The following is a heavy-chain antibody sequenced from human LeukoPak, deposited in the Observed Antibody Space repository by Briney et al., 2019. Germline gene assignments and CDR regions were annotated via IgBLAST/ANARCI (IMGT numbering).Heavy chain of an antibody. Sequence: PSETLSLTFSVPGGPISSYYGSWIPQPPAKGLEYIRYIYYSGSTNYNHSLKSRVTISGDTSKSQFSLKLSSVTAADTAVYYCARAPRYYYYYYMDVWGKGTTVTVSS. CDR2: IYYSGST. CDR3: ARAPRYYYYYYMDV. CDR1: GGPISSYY. J-gene: IGHJ6*03. V-gene: IGHV4-59*13.